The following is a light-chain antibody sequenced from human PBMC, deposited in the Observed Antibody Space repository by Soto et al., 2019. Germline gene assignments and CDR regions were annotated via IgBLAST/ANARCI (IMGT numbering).Light chain of an antibody. CDR3: QQRSKWRT. CDR2: GAS. V-gene: IGKV3-11*01. Sequence: EIVLTQSPSTLSLSPGERATLSCRASQSVSSYLAWYQQKPGQAPRLLIYGASKRATGIPARFSGSGFGTDYTLTISSLEPEDFAVYYCQQRSKWRTFGQGTKVAIK. CDR1: QSVSSY. J-gene: IGKJ1*01.